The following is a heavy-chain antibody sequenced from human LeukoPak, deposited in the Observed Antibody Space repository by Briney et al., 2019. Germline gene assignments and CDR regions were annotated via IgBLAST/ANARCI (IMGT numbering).Heavy chain of an antibody. CDR2: ISGSGGST. Sequence: GGSLRLSCAASGFTFSSYAMSWVRQAPGKGLEWGSAISGSGGSTYYADSVKGRFHISRDNSKNTLYLQMKSLRAEDTAVYYCAKGGSITMIVVVPINDYWGQGTLVTVSS. CDR3: AKGGSITMIVVVPINDY. D-gene: IGHD3-22*01. V-gene: IGHV3-23*01. CDR1: GFTFSSYA. J-gene: IGHJ4*02.